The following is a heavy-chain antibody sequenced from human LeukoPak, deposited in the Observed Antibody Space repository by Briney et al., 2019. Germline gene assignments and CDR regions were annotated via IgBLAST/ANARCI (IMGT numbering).Heavy chain of an antibody. CDR1: GVTFSSYS. CDR3: ARDGGATLVRGVITFDY. CDR2: ISSSSSTI. V-gene: IGHV3-48*01. J-gene: IGHJ4*02. Sequence: GGSLRLSCAASGVTFSSYSMNWVRQAPGKGLEWVSYISSSSSTIYYADSVKGRFTISRDNAKNSLYLQMNSLRAEDTAVYYCARDGGATLVRGVITFDYWGQGTLVTVSS. D-gene: IGHD3-10*01.